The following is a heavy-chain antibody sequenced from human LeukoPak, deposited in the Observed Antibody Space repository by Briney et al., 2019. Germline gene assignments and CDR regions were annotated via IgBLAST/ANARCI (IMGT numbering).Heavy chain of an antibody. Sequence: PSETLSLTCSVSGGSINNYHWSWIRQPPGKGLEWIGYIYYSGSTYYNPSLKSRVTISVDTSKNQFSLKLSSVTTADTAVYYCAAPGVWGQGTLVTVSS. CDR2: IYYSGST. J-gene: IGHJ4*02. CDR1: GGSINNYH. V-gene: IGHV4-59*06. D-gene: IGHD2-8*01. CDR3: AAPGV.